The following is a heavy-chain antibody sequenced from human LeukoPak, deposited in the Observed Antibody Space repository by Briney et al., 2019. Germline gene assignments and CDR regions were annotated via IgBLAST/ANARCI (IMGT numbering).Heavy chain of an antibody. V-gene: IGHV4-59*01. CDR3: ARDSVVVVTAIPEFDP. J-gene: IGHJ5*02. CDR1: GGSISSYY. Sequence: PSETLSLTCSVSGGSISSYYWSWIRQSPGKGLEWIGYVYYAGGTIYNPSLKSRVTISIDTSKNQFSLKLSSVTAADTAVYYCARDSVVVVTAIPEFDPWGQGTLVTVSS. CDR2: VYYAGGT. D-gene: IGHD2-21*02.